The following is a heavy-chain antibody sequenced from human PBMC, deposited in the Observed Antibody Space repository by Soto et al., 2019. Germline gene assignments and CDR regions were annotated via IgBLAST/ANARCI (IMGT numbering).Heavy chain of an antibody. V-gene: IGHV4-59*01. J-gene: IGHJ5*02. CDR1: GGSISSYY. CDR3: ARAFVDTAMVDNWFDL. D-gene: IGHD5-18*01. Sequence: PSETLSLTCTVSGGSISSYYWSWIRQPPGKGLEWIGYIYYSGSTNYNPSLKSRVTISVDTSKNQFSLKLSSVTAADTAVYYCARAFVDTAMVDNWFDLWGQGTLVTVSS. CDR2: IYYSGST.